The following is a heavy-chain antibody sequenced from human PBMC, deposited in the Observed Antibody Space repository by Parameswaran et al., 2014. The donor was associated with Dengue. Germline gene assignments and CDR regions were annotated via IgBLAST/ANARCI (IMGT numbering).Heavy chain of an antibody. CDR2: IYYSGST. Sequence: WIRQPPGKGLEWIGYIYYSGSTYYNPSLKSRVTISVDTSKNQFSLKLSSVTAADTAVYYCAREQTNPLSTTLVPAAKRDYWGQGTLVTVSS. D-gene: IGHD2-2*01. V-gene: IGHV4-31*02. CDR3: AREQTNPLSTTLVPAAKRDY. J-gene: IGHJ4*02.